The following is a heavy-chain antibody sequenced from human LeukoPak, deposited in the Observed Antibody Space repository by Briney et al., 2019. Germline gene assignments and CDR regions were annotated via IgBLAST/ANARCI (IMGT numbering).Heavy chain of an antibody. Sequence: SETLSLTYAVYGGSFSGYYWSWIRQPPGKGLEWIGEINHSGSTNYNPSLKSRVTISVDTSKNQFSLKLSSVTAADTAVYYCARGATAMVTGVFDYWGQGTLVTVSS. J-gene: IGHJ4*02. CDR1: GGSFSGYY. V-gene: IGHV4-34*01. CDR2: INHSGST. D-gene: IGHD5-18*01. CDR3: ARGATAMVTGVFDY.